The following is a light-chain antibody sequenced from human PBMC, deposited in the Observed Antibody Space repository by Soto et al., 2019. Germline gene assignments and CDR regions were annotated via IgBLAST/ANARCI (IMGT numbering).Light chain of an antibody. CDR3: CSYAGSNSYV. J-gene: IGLJ1*01. CDR2: SNN. CDR1: SSNIGSNT. V-gene: IGLV1-44*01. Sequence: QSVLTQPPSASGTPGQRVTISCSGSSSNIGSNTVNWYQQLPGTAPKLLIYSNNQRPSGVPDRFSGSKSGTSASLAISGLQADDEADYYCCSYAGSNSYVFGGGTKVTVL.